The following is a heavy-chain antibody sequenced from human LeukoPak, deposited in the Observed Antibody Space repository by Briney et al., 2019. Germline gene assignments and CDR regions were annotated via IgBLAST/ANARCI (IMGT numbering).Heavy chain of an antibody. J-gene: IGHJ6*02. CDR1: GFTFSSYA. CDR3: AKDSAVRYFDWLPSYYYYGMDV. CDR2: ISGSGGST. V-gene: IGHV3-23*01. D-gene: IGHD3-9*01. Sequence: GGSLRLSCAASGFTFSSYAMSWVRQAPGKGLEWVSAISGSGGSTYYADSVKGRFTISRDNSKNTLYLQMNSLRAEDTAVYYCAKDSAVRYFDWLPSYYYYGMDVWGQGTTVTVPS.